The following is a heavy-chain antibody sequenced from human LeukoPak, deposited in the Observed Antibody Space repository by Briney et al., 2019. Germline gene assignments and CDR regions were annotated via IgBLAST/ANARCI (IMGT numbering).Heavy chain of an antibody. D-gene: IGHD3-22*01. CDR1: GFTFSSYG. Sequence: GGSLRLSCAASGFTFSSYGMHWVRQAPGKGLEWVAVISYDGSNKYYADSVKGRFTISRDNSKNTLYLQMNSLRAEDTAVYYCARAPEIDSSGRSHSDGFDIWGQGTMVTVSS. CDR2: ISYDGSNK. V-gene: IGHV3-30*03. J-gene: IGHJ3*02. CDR3: ARAPEIDSSGRSHSDGFDI.